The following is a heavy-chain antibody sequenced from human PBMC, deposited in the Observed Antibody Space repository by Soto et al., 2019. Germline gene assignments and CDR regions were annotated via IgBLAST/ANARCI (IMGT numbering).Heavy chain of an antibody. CDR2: IYYSGNT. V-gene: IGHV4-31*03. Sequence: KTSETLSLTCTVSGASVGRDDYYWSWIRQQPGKGLEWIGYIYYSGNTNYNPSLKSRLTISVDTSKNQFSLQLRSVTAADTAVYYCARTWIGSPFDFWGPGSLVTVSS. D-gene: IGHD5-12*01. J-gene: IGHJ4*02. CDR3: ARTWIGSPFDF. CDR1: GASVGRDDYY.